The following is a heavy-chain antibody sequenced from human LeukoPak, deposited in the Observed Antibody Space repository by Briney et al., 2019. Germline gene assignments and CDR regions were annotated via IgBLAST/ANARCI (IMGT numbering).Heavy chain of an antibody. J-gene: IGHJ4*02. V-gene: IGHV4-34*01. CDR2: INHSGST. Sequence: PSETLSLTCAVYGGSFSGYYWSWIRQPPGKGLEWIGEINHSGSTNYNPSLKSRVTMSVDTSKNQFSLKLSSVTAADTAVYYCARDEDYFDYWGQGTLVTVSS. CDR1: GGSFSGYY. CDR3: ARDEDYFDY.